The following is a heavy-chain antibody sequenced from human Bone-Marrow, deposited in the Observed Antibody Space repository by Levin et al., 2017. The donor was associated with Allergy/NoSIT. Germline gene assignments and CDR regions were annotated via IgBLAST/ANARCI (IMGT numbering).Heavy chain of an antibody. CDR3: ARDEGKGLIKRGFDC. CDR1: GFTFSSYW. J-gene: IGHJ4*02. Sequence: GGSLRLSCAASGFTFSSYWMHWVRQAPGKGLVWVSSINRDGNKTYYADSVKGRFTVSRDNAKNTLYLQMKSLRAEDTAVYFCARDEGKGLIKRGFDCWGQGTLVTFSS. D-gene: IGHD3-16*01. CDR2: INRDGNKT. V-gene: IGHV3-74*01.